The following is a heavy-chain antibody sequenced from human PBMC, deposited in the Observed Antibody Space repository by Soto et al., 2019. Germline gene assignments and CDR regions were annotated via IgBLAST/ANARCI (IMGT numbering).Heavy chain of an antibody. CDR1: GFIFSSDR. CDR3: ANAWYSGNLGYDY. D-gene: IGHD1-26*01. CDR2: ISYDGSNK. J-gene: IGHJ4*02. Sequence: GSLILSCAASGFIFSSDRIHWVRQAPGKGLEWVAVISYDGSNKYYADSVKGRFTIPRYNSNNTLYLQMNILRPEDTAVHYYANAWYSGNLGYDYWGQGTLGSVFS. V-gene: IGHV3-30*18.